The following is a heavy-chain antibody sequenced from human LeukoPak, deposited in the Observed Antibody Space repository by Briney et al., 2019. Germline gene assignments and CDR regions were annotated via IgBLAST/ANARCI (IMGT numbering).Heavy chain of an antibody. CDR2: LSHEGHNK. CDR3: ARAGYSSSWSFFDY. CDR1: GVRLTSYA. V-gene: IGHV3-30-3*01. Sequence: GGSLRLSCSASGVRLTSYAMHWVRPAPGKGLEWVAVLSHEGHNKYYADSVKGRFTIARDNSKTTLYLQMNSLRAEDTAVYYCARAGYSSSWSFFDYWRQGTLVTVS. D-gene: IGHD6-13*01. J-gene: IGHJ4*02.